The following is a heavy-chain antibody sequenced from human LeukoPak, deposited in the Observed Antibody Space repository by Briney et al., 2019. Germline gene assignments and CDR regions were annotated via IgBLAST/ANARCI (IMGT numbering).Heavy chain of an antibody. J-gene: IGHJ4*02. D-gene: IGHD5-24*01. CDR1: GFTFSSNA. V-gene: IGHV3-23*01. CDR2: VSGSGSST. CDR3: AKTVGYSTGWGDYFDY. Sequence: PGGSLRLSRAASGFTFSSNAMSWVRQAPGKGLEWVSAVSGSGSSTHYADSVKGRFAISRDNSENTLYLQMNSLRAEDTAVYYCAKTVGYSTGWGDYFDYWGQGTLVTVSS.